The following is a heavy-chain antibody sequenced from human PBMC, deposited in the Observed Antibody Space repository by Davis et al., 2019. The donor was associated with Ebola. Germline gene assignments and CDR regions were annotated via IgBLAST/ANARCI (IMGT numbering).Heavy chain of an antibody. J-gene: IGHJ4*02. D-gene: IGHD3-3*01. CDR1: GYTFTSYY. Sequence: ASVKVSCKASGYTFTSYYMHWVRQAPGQGLEWMGVINPSAGYTNYAQKFQGRVTITRDTSTSTVYMELSSLRSEDTAVYYCARDSYDFWSGYYGRYFDYWGQGALVTVSS. V-gene: IGHV1-46*01. CDR3: ARDSYDFWSGYYGRYFDY. CDR2: INPSAGYT.